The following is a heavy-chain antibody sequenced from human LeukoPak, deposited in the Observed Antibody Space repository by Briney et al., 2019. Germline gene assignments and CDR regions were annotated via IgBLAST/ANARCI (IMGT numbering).Heavy chain of an antibody. Sequence: VASVTVSCKASGYTFTSYGISWVRQAPGKGLEWMGWISTYNGNTNYAQKLQGRVTMTTDTSTSTAYMELRSLRSDDTAVYYCARGTYYYDSSGQLPHDYWGQGTLVTVSS. J-gene: IGHJ4*02. CDR2: ISTYNGNT. D-gene: IGHD3-22*01. CDR3: ARGTYYYDSSGQLPHDY. V-gene: IGHV1-18*01. CDR1: GYTFTSYG.